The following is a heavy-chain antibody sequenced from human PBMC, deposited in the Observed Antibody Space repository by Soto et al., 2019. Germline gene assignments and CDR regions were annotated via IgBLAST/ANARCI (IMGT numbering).Heavy chain of an antibody. V-gene: IGHV3-30-3*01. D-gene: IGHD3-3*01. Sequence: GGSLRLSCTVSGFTFDNYAMSWVRQAPGKGLEWVAAISYDENNRYYADSVKGRFTISRDNSKNTLYLQMNSLRAEDTAVYYCAKARAQYYDFWSGYPVDYWGQGTLVTVSS. CDR3: AKARAQYYDFWSGYPVDY. CDR2: ISYDENNR. CDR1: GFTFDNYA. J-gene: IGHJ4*02.